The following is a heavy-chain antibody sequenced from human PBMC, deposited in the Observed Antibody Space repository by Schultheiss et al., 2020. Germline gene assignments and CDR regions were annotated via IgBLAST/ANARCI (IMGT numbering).Heavy chain of an antibody. CDR1: GFTFDDYT. V-gene: IGHV3-43*01. D-gene: IGHD6-13*01. CDR2: ISWDGGST. J-gene: IGHJ4*02. CDR3: ARDLLGSSRTFDY. Sequence: GGSLRLSCAASGFTFDDYTMHWVRQAPGKGLEWVSLISWDGGSTYYADSVKGRFTISRDNAKNSLYLQMNSLRAEDTAVYYCARDLLGSSRTFDYWGQGTLVTVSS.